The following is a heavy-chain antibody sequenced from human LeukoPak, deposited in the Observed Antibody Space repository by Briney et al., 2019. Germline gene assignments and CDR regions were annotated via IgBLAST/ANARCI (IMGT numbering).Heavy chain of an antibody. CDR2: AFYSGDT. CDR3: GRLRGAMTTVTSDFDY. Sequence: SETLSLTCTVSGGSIIGSSYYWGWIRQPPGKGREWIGSAFYSGDTYYKSSLKSRVTISVDTSKNQFSLKLSSVTAADTAVYYCGRLRGAMTTVTSDFDYWGQGTLVTVSS. J-gene: IGHJ4*02. V-gene: IGHV4-39*01. D-gene: IGHD4-17*01. CDR1: GGSIIGSSYY.